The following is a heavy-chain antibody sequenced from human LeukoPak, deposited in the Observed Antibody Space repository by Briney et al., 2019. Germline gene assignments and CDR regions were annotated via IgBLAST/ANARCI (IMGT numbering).Heavy chain of an antibody. CDR1: GGSISSSSYY. J-gene: IGHJ4*02. V-gene: IGHV4-39*01. CDR3: ARQTYYYGSGSYRNFDY. Sequence: SETLSLTCTVSGGSISSSSYYWGWIRQPPGKGLEWIGSIFYSGSTYYNPSLKSRVTISVDTSKNQFSLKLSSVTAADTAVYYCARQTYYYGSGSYRNFDYWGQGTLVTVSS. D-gene: IGHD3-10*01. CDR2: IFYSGST.